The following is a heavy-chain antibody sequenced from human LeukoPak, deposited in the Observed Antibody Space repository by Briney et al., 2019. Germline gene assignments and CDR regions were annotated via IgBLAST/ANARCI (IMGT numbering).Heavy chain of an antibody. CDR3: AREPIYGLNFDY. J-gene: IGHJ4*02. V-gene: IGHV3-21*01. CDR1: GFXFSRHS. D-gene: IGHD2/OR15-2a*01. CDR2: ICSTSSCI. Sequence: GGSLRLSCAASGFXFSRHSINWVRQAPGKGLEWVSSICSTSSCIYYADSVKGRFTISRDNANKSLYLQLNSLRAEDTAVYFCAREPIYGLNFDYWGRGTLVTVSS.